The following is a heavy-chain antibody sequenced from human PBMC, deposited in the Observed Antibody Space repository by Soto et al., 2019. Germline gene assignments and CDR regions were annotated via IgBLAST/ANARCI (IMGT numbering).Heavy chain of an antibody. Sequence: QVQLQESGPGLVKPSETLSLTCTVSGDSINNYYWNWIRQPPGKGLEWVGYIYYSGSTSYNPSLKGRVTISVDTSKNQFSLKLSSVTAADTAVYYCARKYCSGGSCYGWSSWFDPWGQGTLVTVSS. CDR1: GDSINNYY. CDR2: IYYSGST. J-gene: IGHJ5*02. V-gene: IGHV4-59*08. D-gene: IGHD2-15*01. CDR3: ARKYCSGGSCYGWSSWFDP.